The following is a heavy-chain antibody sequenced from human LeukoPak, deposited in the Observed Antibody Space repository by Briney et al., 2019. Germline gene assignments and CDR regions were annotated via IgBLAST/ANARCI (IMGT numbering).Heavy chain of an antibody. V-gene: IGHV3-49*03. D-gene: IGHD2-21*02. CDR3: TRDEGVSNCGGDCYNYYFDY. CDR1: GFTFGDYA. CDR2: IRSKAYGGTT. Sequence: GGSLGLSCTASGFTFGDYAMSWFRQAPGKGLEWVGFIRSKAYGGTTEYAASVKGRFTISRDDSKSIAYLQMNSLKTEDTAVYYCTRDEGVSNCGGDCYNYYFDYWGQGTLVTVSS. J-gene: IGHJ4*02.